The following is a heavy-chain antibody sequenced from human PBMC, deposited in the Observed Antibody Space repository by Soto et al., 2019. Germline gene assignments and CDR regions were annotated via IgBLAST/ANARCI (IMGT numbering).Heavy chain of an antibody. CDR2: VSKSDYT. D-gene: IGHD2-2*01. CDR1: GFYFNNYG. V-gene: IGHV3-21*01. Sequence: GGSLRLSCAVSGFYFNNYGINWVRQAPGKGLEWVSSVSKSDYTYYSDSVKGRFTISRDNAKNSVSLQMNSLRAEDTAVYYCAREDSIIPAVSDFWGQGTLVTVSS. J-gene: IGHJ4*02. CDR3: AREDSIIPAVSDF.